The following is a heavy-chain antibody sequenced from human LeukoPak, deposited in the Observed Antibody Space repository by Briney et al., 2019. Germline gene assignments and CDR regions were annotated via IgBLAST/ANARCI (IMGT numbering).Heavy chain of an antibody. J-gene: IGHJ4*02. V-gene: IGHV4-30-2*01. CDR1: GGSISSGGYS. D-gene: IGHD6-19*01. CDR2: IYHSGST. Sequence: PSQTLSLTCAVSGGSISSGGYSWSWIRQPPGKGLEWIGYIYHSGSTYYNPSLKSRVTISVDRSKNQFSLKLSSVTAADTAVYYCARDKGIAVAGLDYWGQGTLVTVSS. CDR3: ARDKGIAVAGLDY.